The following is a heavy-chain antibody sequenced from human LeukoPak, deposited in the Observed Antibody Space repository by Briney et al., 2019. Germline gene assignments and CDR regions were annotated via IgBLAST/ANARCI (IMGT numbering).Heavy chain of an antibody. J-gene: IGHJ4*02. D-gene: IGHD2-15*01. CDR1: GYTFTSYG. Sequence: ASVKVSCKASGYTFTSYGISWARQAPGQGLEWMGWISAYNGNTIYAQKLQGRVTMTTDTSTTTAYMELRSLRSDDTAVYFCARDLGFCSGGSCPAPFDYWGQGTLVTVSS. CDR2: ISAYNGNT. CDR3: ARDLGFCSGGSCPAPFDY. V-gene: IGHV1-18*01.